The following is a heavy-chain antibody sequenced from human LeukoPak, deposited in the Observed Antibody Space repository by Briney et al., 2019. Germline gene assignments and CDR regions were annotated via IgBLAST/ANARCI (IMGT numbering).Heavy chain of an antibody. Sequence: PGRSLRLSCAASGFTFSDHGMHWVRQAPGKGLEWVALISYDGSNKYYADSVKGRFTISRDTSKNTLHLQMDSLRVEDTAMYYSARYYGSGSLDYWGQGTLVTVSS. V-gene: IGHV3-30*03. CDR3: ARYYGSGSLDY. J-gene: IGHJ4*02. D-gene: IGHD3-10*01. CDR2: ISYDGSNK. CDR1: GFTFSDHG.